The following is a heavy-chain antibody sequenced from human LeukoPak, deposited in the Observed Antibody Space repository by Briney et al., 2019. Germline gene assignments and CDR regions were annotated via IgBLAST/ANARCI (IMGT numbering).Heavy chain of an antibody. CDR3: ARHAGATHYYYYYMDV. J-gene: IGHJ6*03. CDR2: INHSGST. Sequence: PSETLSLTCTVSGGSISSYYWSWIRQPPGKGLEWIGEINHSGSTNYNPSLKSRVTISVDTSKNQFSLKLSSVTAADTAVYYCARHAGATHYYYYYMDVWGKGTTVTISS. D-gene: IGHD1-26*01. CDR1: GGSISSYY. V-gene: IGHV4-34*01.